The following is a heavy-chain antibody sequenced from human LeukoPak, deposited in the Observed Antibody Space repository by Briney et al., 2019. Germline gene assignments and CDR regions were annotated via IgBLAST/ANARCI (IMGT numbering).Heavy chain of an antibody. J-gene: IGHJ4*02. D-gene: IGHD3-22*01. V-gene: IGHV4-61*02. CDR3: ARGGLAYYYDSSGYYYDY. CDR2: ISSSGST. Sequence: SQTLSLTCTVSGDSISSGDYYWSWIRQPAGKGLEWIGRISSSGSTNYNPSLKSRVTISVDTSKNQFSLKLSSVTAADTAVYYCARGGLAYYYDSSGYYYDYWGQGTLVTVSS. CDR1: GDSISSGDYY.